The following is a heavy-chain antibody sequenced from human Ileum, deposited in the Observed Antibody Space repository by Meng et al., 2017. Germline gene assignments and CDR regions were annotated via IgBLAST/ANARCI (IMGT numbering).Heavy chain of an antibody. Sequence: QVQLQESGPGMVRPSGTLSLICTVSGGSIAGYQWGWVRQPPGKGLXWIGYAGTNYNPSLKSRVTISLDTSKNQFSLKLSSVTAADSAVYYCARDHWGSLDYWGQGILVNVSS. CDR1: GGSIAGYQ. V-gene: IGHV4-59*01. D-gene: IGHD7-27*01. CDR3: ARDHWGSLDY. J-gene: IGHJ4*02. CDR2: AGT.